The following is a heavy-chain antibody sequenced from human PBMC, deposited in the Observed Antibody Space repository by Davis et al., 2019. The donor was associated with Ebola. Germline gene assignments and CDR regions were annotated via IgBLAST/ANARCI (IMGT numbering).Heavy chain of an antibody. Sequence: ASVKVSCKASGYTFSSSAMHRVRQAPGQRLEWMGWINIGNGNTNYSPKFQGRVTINRDTSAKTVYMELSSLRSEDTAVLYCARGGSRWLYDYWGQGTLVTVSS. CDR2: INIGNGNT. D-gene: IGHD6-19*01. V-gene: IGHV1-3*04. CDR1: GYTFSSSA. CDR3: ARGGSRWLYDY. J-gene: IGHJ4*02.